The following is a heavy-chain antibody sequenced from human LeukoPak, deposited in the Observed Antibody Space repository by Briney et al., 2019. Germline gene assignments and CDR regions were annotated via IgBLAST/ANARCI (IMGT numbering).Heavy chain of an antibody. Sequence: GGSLRLSCAASGFTFSDYYMSWIRQAPGKGLEGGANIKHDGSEKYYVGSVMGRFTISRDNAKNSLYLQMNSLRVEDTAVYYCARDLRNHDFWSGGAFDIWGQGTMVTV. CDR1: GFTFSDYY. CDR2: IKHDGSEK. D-gene: IGHD3-3*01. J-gene: IGHJ3*02. CDR3: ARDLRNHDFWSGGAFDI. V-gene: IGHV3-7*01.